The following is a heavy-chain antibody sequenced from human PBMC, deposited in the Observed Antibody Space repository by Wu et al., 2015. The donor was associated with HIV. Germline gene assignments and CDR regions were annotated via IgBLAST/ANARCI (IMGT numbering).Heavy chain of an antibody. CDR3: ASSEPMSYYYYGMDV. J-gene: IGHJ6*02. CDR1: GYTFTSYD. CDR2: MNPNSGNT. V-gene: IGHV1-8*01. Sequence: QVQLVQSGAEVKKPGASVKVSCKASGYTFTSYDINWVRQATGQGLEWMGWMNPNSGNTGYAQKFQGRVTMTRNTSISTAYMELSSLRSDDTAVYYCASSEPMSYYYYGMDVWGQGPRSPSP. D-gene: IGHD1-26*01.